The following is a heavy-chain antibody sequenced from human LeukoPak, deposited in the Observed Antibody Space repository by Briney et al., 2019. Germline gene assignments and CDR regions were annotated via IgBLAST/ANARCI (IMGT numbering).Heavy chain of an antibody. J-gene: IGHJ5*02. D-gene: IGHD3-10*01. CDR1: GFTFTSSA. Sequence: SVKVSCKASGFTFTSSAVQWVRQARGQRLEWIGWIVVGSGNTNYAQKFQERVTITRDMSTSTAYMELSSLRSEDTAVYYCARDFRGSSYWFDPWGQGTLVTVSS. CDR3: ARDFRGSSYWFDP. CDR2: IVVGSGNT. V-gene: IGHV1-58*01.